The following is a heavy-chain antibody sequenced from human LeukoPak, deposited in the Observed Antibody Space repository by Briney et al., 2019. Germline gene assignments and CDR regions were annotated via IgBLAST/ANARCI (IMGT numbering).Heavy chain of an antibody. CDR3: ARGGPFCSGGSCYYFDY. J-gene: IGHJ4*02. CDR1: GFTFSKFW. CDR2: IRYDGSNK. Sequence: GGSLRLSCLVSGFTFSKFWMSWVRQAPGKGLEWVAFIRYDGSNKYYADSVKGRFTISRDNSKNTLYLQMNSLRAEDTAVYYCARGGPFCSGGSCYYFDYWGQGTLVTVSS. D-gene: IGHD2-15*01. V-gene: IGHV3-30*02.